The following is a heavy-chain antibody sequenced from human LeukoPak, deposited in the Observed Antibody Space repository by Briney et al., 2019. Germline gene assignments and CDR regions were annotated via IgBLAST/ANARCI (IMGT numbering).Heavy chain of an antibody. Sequence: GGSLRLSCAASGFTFSSYAMHWVRQAPGKGLEWVAVISYDGSNKYYADSVKGRFTISRDNSKNTLYLQMNSLRAEDTAVYYCAKEMLRNNAFDIWGQGTMVTVSS. V-gene: IGHV3-30-3*01. CDR1: GFTFSSYA. J-gene: IGHJ3*02. CDR2: ISYDGSNK. D-gene: IGHD2-15*01. CDR3: AKEMLRNNAFDI.